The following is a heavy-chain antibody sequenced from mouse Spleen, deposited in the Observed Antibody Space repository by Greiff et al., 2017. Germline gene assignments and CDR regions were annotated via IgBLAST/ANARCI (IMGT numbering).Heavy chain of an antibody. V-gene: IGHV14-4*01. J-gene: IGHJ2*01. CDR3: TWGLRRGFDY. D-gene: IGHD2-4*01. CDR1: GFNIKDDY. Sequence: DVKLVESGAELVRPGASVKLSCTASGFNIKDDYMHWVKQRPEQGLEWIGWIDPENGDTEYASKFQGKATITADTSSNTAYLQLSSLTSEDTAVYYCTWGLRRGFDYWGQGTTLTVFS. CDR2: IDPENGDT.